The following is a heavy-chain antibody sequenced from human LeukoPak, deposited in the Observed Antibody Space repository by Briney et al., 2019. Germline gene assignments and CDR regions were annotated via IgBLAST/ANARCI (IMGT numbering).Heavy chain of an antibody. Sequence: GGSLRLSCAASGFTFRGYSMNWVRQAPGKGLEGVAVISYDGSNKYYADSVKGRFTISRDNAKNSLYLQMNSLRVEDTAVYYCARRRSGMISIDYWGQGTLVTVSS. J-gene: IGHJ4*02. D-gene: IGHD3-16*01. V-gene: IGHV3-30*03. CDR3: ARRRSGMISIDY. CDR1: GFTFRGYS. CDR2: ISYDGSNK.